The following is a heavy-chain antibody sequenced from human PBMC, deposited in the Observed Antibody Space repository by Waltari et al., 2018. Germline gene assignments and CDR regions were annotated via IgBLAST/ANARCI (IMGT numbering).Heavy chain of an antibody. CDR2: IIWNSGNI. CDR3: TKGSTLFGVIIDYFDY. CDR1: GFTFADYA. Sequence: EVQLVESGGGSVQPGVSLRLSWEASGFTFADYAMHWVRQAPGKGLEWVSGIIWNSGNIDYADSVKGRFTISRDNAKNSLYLQMNSLRPEDTAFYYCTKGSTLFGVIIDYFDYWGQGTLVNVSS. D-gene: IGHD3-3*01. J-gene: IGHJ4*02. V-gene: IGHV3-9*01.